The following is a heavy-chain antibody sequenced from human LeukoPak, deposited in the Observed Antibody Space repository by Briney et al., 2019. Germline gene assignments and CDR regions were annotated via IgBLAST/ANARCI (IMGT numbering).Heavy chain of an antibody. J-gene: IGHJ5*02. V-gene: IGHV3-64D*08. CDR2: ITSNGGST. CDR1: VFTFSSYA. D-gene: IGHD1-26*01. Sequence: GGSLRLSCAASVFTFSSYAMSWVRRAPGKGLEFVSAITSNGGSTYYADSVKGRFTISRDNSKNTLYLQMSSLRAEDTAVYYCVTVGVTSIWSYLRFDPRGQGTLVSVSS. CDR3: VTVGVTSIWSYLRFDP.